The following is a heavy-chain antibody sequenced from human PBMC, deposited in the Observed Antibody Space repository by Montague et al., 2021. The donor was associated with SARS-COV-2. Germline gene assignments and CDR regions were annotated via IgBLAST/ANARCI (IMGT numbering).Heavy chain of an antibody. CDR1: GFTFSSYR. J-gene: IGHJ3*01. V-gene: IGHV3-48*03. CDR3: AKDLVFRAVRSDALDV. D-gene: IGHD3-10*01. CDR2: ISSSTNII. Sequence: SLRLSCAASGFTFSSYRVNWVRQAPGKGLEWISYISSSTNIIYYADSVKGRFTISRDNARNSLYLQMNSLRVDDTAVYYCAKDLVFRAVRSDALDVWGQGTMVTVSS.